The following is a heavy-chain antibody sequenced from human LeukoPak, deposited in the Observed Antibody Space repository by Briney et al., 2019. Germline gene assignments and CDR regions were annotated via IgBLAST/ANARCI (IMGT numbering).Heavy chain of an antibody. V-gene: IGHV3-66*01. CDR2: IYTGGST. Sequence: GGSLRLSCVDSGFSVGSNYMSWVRQAPGKGLEWVSVIYTGGSTYYADSVKGRFTISRDYSGNTVYLQMNSLRVEDTAVYYCARGLGTNYGGYCTGGSCPFYWGQGTLVTVSS. D-gene: IGHD2-15*01. CDR1: GFSVGSNY. CDR3: ARGLGTNYGGYCTGGSCPFY. J-gene: IGHJ4*02.